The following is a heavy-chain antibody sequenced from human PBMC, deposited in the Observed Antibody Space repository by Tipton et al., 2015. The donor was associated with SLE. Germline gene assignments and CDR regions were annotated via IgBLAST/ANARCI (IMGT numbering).Heavy chain of an antibody. CDR2: ICCGGST. D-gene: IGHD2-2*01. V-gene: IGHV4-61*02. CDR1: GDSITSGNYY. J-gene: IGHJ4*02. CDR3: VVCSPSSCSYFDY. Sequence: TLSLTCTVSGDSITSGNYYWYWIRQPAGKGLEWIGRICCGGSTKYNPSLDSRVSLSVDASKDQFSLKLSSVTAADTAVYYCVVCSPSSCSYFDYWGQGRLVTVSS.